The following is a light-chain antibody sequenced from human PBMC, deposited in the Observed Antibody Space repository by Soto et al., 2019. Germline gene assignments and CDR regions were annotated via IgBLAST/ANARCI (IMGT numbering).Light chain of an antibody. CDR1: QSISTSY. V-gene: IGKV3-20*01. CDR3: QHYGSSPRT. J-gene: IGKJ1*01. CDR2: GAS. Sequence: EIVLTQSPGTLSLSPGERATLSCRASQSISTSYLAWYQQKPGQAPRLLIYGASSRATGIPDRFSGSGSGTDFTLTISRLEREDFVVYYCQHYGSSPRTFGQGTKVDIK.